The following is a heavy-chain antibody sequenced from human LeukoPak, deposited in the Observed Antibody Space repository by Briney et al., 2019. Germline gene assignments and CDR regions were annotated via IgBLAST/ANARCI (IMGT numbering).Heavy chain of an antibody. V-gene: IGHV4-4*07. J-gene: IGHJ4*02. CDR1: GGSISSYY. CDR2: IYTSGST. D-gene: IGHD5-24*01. CDR3: ARDQMAGVFDY. Sequence: SETLSLTCTISGGSISSYYWSWIRQPAGKGLEWIGRIYTSGSTNYNPSLKSRVTMSVDTSKNQFSLKLSPVTAADTAVYYCARDQMAGVFDYWGQGTLVTVSS.